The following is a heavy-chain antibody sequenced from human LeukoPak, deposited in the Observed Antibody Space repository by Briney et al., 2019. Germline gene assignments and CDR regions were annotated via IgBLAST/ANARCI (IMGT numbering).Heavy chain of an antibody. Sequence: TSETLSLTCTVSGDSISSYYWSWIRQPPGKGLEYIGYVYYTGTTIYNPSLKSRVTISVDTSTNQFSLRLTSVTAADTAVYYCARGDYYDRSGYDFPGGYYYIMDVWGQGTTVTVSS. CDR2: VYYTGTT. J-gene: IGHJ6*02. V-gene: IGHV4-59*08. CDR3: ARGDYYDRSGYDFPGGYYYIMDV. CDR1: GDSISSYY. D-gene: IGHD3-22*01.